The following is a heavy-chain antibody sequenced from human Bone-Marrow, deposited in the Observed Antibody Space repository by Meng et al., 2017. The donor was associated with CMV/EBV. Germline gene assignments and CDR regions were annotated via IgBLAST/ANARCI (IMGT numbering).Heavy chain of an antibody. Sequence: SETLSLTCTVSGGSISSYYWSWIRQPPGKGLEWIGYIYYSGSTNYNPSLKSRVTISVDTSKNQFSLKLSSVTAADTAVYYCARGIITIFGVVDDAFDIWGQGTMVTVSS. CDR1: GGSISSYY. CDR3: ARGIITIFGVVDDAFDI. CDR2: IYYSGST. D-gene: IGHD3-3*01. V-gene: IGHV4-59*01. J-gene: IGHJ3*02.